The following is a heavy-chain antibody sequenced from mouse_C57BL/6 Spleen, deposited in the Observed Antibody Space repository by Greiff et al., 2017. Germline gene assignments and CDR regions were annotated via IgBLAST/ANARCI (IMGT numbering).Heavy chain of an antibody. J-gene: IGHJ3*01. V-gene: IGHV5-17*01. Sequence: EVKLVESGGGLVQPGGSLKLSCAASGFTFSDYGMHWVRQAPEKGLEWVAYISSGSSTIYYADTVKGRFTISRVNAKNTLFLQMTSLRSEDTARYYCARVSYDSSWFAYWCQGTLVTVSS. CDR2: ISSGSSTI. CDR1: GFTFSDYG. CDR3: ARVSYDSSWFAY. D-gene: IGHD2-12*01.